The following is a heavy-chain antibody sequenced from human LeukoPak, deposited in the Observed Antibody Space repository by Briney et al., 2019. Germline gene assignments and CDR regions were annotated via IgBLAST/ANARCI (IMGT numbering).Heavy chain of an antibody. CDR3: ARHWESSVVAARTYNWFDP. CDR1: GGSISSYY. V-gene: IGHV4-59*08. D-gene: IGHD2-15*01. J-gene: IGHJ5*02. CDR2: IYYSGST. Sequence: SETLSLTCTVSGGSISSYYWSWIRQPPGKGLEWIGYIYYSGSTYYNPSLKSRVTISVDTSKNQFSLKLSSVTAADTAVYYCARHWESSVVAARTYNWFDPWGQGTLVTVSS.